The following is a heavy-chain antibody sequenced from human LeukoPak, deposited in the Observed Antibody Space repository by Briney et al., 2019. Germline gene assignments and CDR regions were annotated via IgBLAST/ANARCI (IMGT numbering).Heavy chain of an antibody. J-gene: IGHJ4*02. D-gene: IGHD6-19*01. CDR3: ARGTAVAAPQFDY. V-gene: IGHV4-59*01. CDR1: GGSISSYY. CDR2: IYYSGST. Sequence: SETLSLTCTVSGGSISSYYWSWIRQPPGKGLEWIGYIYYSGSTNYNPSLKSRVTISVDTSENQFSLKLSSVTAADTAVYYCARGTAVAAPQFDYWGQGTLVTVSS.